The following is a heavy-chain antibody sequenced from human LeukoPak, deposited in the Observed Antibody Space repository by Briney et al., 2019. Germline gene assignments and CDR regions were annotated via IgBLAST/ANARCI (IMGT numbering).Heavy chain of an antibody. Sequence: PGGSLRLSCAASGFTFSNAWMSWVRQAPGKGLEWVGRIKTKTDGETTDYAAPVKGRFTISGDDSKNTLYLQMNSLKTEDTAVYYCTTATLGYCINGVSERFDPWGQGTLVTVSS. CDR1: GFTFSNAW. CDR3: TTATLGYCINGVSERFDP. J-gene: IGHJ5*02. CDR2: IKTKTDGETT. V-gene: IGHV3-15*01. D-gene: IGHD2-8*01.